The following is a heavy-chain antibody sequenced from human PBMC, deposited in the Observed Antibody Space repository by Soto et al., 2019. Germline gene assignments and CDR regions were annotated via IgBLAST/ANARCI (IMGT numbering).Heavy chain of an antibody. D-gene: IGHD3-22*01. CDR2: IKSKTDGGTT. CDR3: ITLPILGYYYDSSGYYPMEDI. J-gene: IGHJ3*02. CDR1: GFTFSNAW. V-gene: IGHV3-15*07. Sequence: GGSLRLSCAASGFTFSNAWMNWVRQAPGKGLEWVGRIKSKTDGGTTDYAAPVKGRFAISRDDSKNTLYLQMNSLKTEDSAVYYCITLPILGYYYDSSGYYPMEDIWGQGTMVTVSS.